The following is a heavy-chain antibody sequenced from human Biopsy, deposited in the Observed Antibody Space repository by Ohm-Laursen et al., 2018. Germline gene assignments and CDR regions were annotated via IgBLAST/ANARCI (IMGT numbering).Heavy chain of an antibody. CDR1: GGSVRSPDHR. V-gene: IGHV4-61*08. J-gene: IGHJ4*02. Sequence: GTLSLTCSVSGGSVRSPDHRWNWVRRAPGKGLEWIGNIYYSWTTLYNPSLSGRVTMDLDWSTNQFSLKLKSVTSADTAVYFCARAYFYGMGTSNYFLDSWGQGALVTVSS. D-gene: IGHD3-10*01. CDR2: IYYSWTT. CDR3: ARAYFYGMGTSNYFLDS.